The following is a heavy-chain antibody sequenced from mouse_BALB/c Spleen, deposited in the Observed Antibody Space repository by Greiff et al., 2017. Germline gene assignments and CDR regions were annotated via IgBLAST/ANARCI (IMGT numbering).Heavy chain of an antibody. D-gene: IGHD2-1*01. CDR1: GFSLTSYG. J-gene: IGHJ4*01. Sequence: VQLQQSGPGLVAPSQSLSITCTVSGFSLTSYGVHWVRQPPGKGLEWLGVIWAGGSTNYNSALMSRLSISKDNSKSQVFLKMNSLQTDDTAMYYCARDLGNPYYAMDYWGQGTSVTVSS. CDR3: ARDLGNPYYAMDY. CDR2: IWAGGST. V-gene: IGHV2-9*02.